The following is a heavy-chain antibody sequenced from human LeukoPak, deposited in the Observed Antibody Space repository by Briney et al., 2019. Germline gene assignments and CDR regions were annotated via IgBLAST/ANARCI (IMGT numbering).Heavy chain of an antibody. CDR3: VKDRGNHVTDY. Sequence: PSETLSLTCTVSGDSVISRNYYWGWVRQPPGKGLEWIGSLYYSGTTYYSPSVRSRVTISVDTSKNQFSLKMSSVTAADTAVYYCVKDRGNHVTDYWGQGTLVTVSS. V-gene: IGHV4-39*07. D-gene: IGHD1-14*01. CDR1: GDSVISRNYY. CDR2: LYYSGTT. J-gene: IGHJ4*02.